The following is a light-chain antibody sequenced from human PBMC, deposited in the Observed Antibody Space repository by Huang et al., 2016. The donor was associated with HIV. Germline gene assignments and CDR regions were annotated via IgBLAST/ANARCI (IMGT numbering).Light chain of an antibody. CDR1: KSVSSSY. V-gene: IGKV3-20*01. CDR3: QQYGSSPPYT. CDR2: GAS. Sequence: EIVLTQSPGTLSLSPGERATRSCRASKSVSSSYLAWYQQKPGQAPRLLIYGASSRATGIPDRFSGSGSGTDFTLTISRLEPEDFAVYYCQQYGSSPPYTFGQGTKLEIK. J-gene: IGKJ2*01.